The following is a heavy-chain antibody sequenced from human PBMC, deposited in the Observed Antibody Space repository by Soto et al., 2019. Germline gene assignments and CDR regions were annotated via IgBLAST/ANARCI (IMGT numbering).Heavy chain of an antibody. CDR1: GGTFSSYA. CDR3: ARAAHHSVWGTPPLGRFDP. D-gene: IGHD3-16*01. CDR2: IIPIFGTA. Sequence: ASVKVSCKASGGTFSSYAISWVRQAPGQGLEWMGGIIPIFGTANYAQKFQGRVTITADESTSTAYMELSSLRSEDTAVYYCARAAHHSVWGTPPLGRFDPWGQGTLVTVSS. V-gene: IGHV1-69*13. J-gene: IGHJ5*02.